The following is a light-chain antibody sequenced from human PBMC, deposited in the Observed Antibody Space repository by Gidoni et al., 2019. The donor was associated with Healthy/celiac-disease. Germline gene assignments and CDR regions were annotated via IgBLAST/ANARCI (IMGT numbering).Light chain of an antibody. CDR3: QPSSSTPLT. Sequence: DIQMTQSPSSLSASVGYRVTITCRASQSISSSLNWYQQKPGKAPKLLIYAASSLQSGVPSRFSGSGSGTDFTLTISSLQPEDFATYYCQPSSSTPLTFGGGTKVEIK. CDR2: AAS. CDR1: QSISSS. V-gene: IGKV1-39*01. J-gene: IGKJ4*01.